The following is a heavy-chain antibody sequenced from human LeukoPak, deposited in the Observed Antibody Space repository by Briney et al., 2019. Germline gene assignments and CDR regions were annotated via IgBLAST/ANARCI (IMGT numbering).Heavy chain of an antibody. Sequence: PGGSLRLSCAASGFTFSSYGMHWVRQAPGKGLEWVAFIRYDGSNKYYADSVKARFTLSRDNSKNTLYLQMNSLRAEDTAVYYCAKDPWVRGVFDYWGQGTLVTVSS. CDR1: GFTFSSYG. D-gene: IGHD3-10*01. CDR2: IRYDGSNK. V-gene: IGHV3-30*02. J-gene: IGHJ4*02. CDR3: AKDPWVRGVFDY.